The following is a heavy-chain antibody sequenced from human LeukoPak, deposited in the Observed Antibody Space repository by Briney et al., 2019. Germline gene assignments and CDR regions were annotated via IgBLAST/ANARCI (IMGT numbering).Heavy chain of an antibody. D-gene: IGHD2-8*02. J-gene: IGHJ4*02. Sequence: GGSLRLSCAASGFSFSSYWMSWVRQAPGKGLEWVANIKEDGSEGYYVDSAKGRFTISRDNAKNTLYLQMNRLRVEDTAVYYCAIDRAPSVYTGNMHWGQGTQVTVSS. CDR1: GFSFSSYW. CDR2: IKEDGSEG. CDR3: AIDRAPSVYTGNMH. V-gene: IGHV3-7*01.